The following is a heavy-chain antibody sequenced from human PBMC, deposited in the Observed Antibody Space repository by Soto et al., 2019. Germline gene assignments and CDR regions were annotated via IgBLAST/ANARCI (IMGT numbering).Heavy chain of an antibody. Sequence: SEALSHTCAVSAGTISSGGYSRSWIRQPPGKGLEWIGYIYHSGSTYYNPSLKSRVTISVDRSKNQFSLKMSSVTAADMAVYYCARAMTTVTTIDCWGQGSLVTVSS. J-gene: IGHJ4*02. CDR1: AGTISSGGYS. V-gene: IGHV4-30-2*01. D-gene: IGHD4-17*01. CDR3: ARAMTTVTTIDC. CDR2: IYHSGST.